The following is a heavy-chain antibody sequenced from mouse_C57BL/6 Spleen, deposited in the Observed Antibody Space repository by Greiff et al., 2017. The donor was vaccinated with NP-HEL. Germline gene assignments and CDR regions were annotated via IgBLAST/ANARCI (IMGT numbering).Heavy chain of an antibody. J-gene: IGHJ3*01. CDR3: ARQGVWEWFAY. D-gene: IGHD2-10*02. CDR2: ISSGGSYT. Sequence: EVKLMESGGDLVKPGGSLKLSCAASGFTFSSYGMSWVRQTPDKRLEWVATISSGGSYTYYPDSVKGRFTISRDKAKNTLYLQMSSLKSEDTAMYYCARQGVWEWFAYWGQGTLVTVSA. V-gene: IGHV5-6*01. CDR1: GFTFSSYG.